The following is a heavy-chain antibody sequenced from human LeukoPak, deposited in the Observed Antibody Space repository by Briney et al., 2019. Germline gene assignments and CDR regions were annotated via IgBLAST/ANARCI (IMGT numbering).Heavy chain of an antibody. CDR2: ISSSSSYI. D-gene: IGHD3-16*01. J-gene: IGHJ4*02. CDR1: GFTFSSYS. Sequence: PGVPLRLSCAASGFTFSSYSMNWVRQAPGKGLEWVSSISSSSSYIYYADSVKGRFTISRDNAKNSLYLRMNSLRAEDTAVFYCARGGGEVDYWGQGTLVTVSS. V-gene: IGHV3-21*01. CDR3: ARGGGEVDY.